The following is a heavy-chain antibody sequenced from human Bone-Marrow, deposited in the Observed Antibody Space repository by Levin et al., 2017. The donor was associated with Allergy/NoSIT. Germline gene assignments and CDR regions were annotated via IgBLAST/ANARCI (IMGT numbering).Heavy chain of an antibody. CDR1: GFRFNDYG. D-gene: IGHD3-16*01. V-gene: IGHV3-33*01. J-gene: IGHJ4*02. Sequence: AGGSLRLSCAASGFRFNDYGMNWVRQAPGKGLEWVAIIWHDGTNENYADSVKGRFTISRDSSKNILYLQMTSLKAEDTAIYYCARASMITVDYFDYWGPGTLVTVSS. CDR2: IWHDGTNE. CDR3: ARASMITVDYFDY.